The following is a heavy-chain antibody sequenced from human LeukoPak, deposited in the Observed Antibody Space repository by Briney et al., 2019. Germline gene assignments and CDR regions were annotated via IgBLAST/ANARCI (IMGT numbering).Heavy chain of an antibody. J-gene: IGHJ4*02. CDR3: AKDPLVNSQEYFDY. CDR2: ISGSGGST. V-gene: IGHV3-23*01. CDR1: GFTFSSYA. D-gene: IGHD2/OR15-2a*01. Sequence: PGGSLRLSCAASGFTFSSYAMSWVRQAPGKGLEWVSAISGSGGSTYYADAVKGRYTISRDNSKNTLYLQMNSLRAEDTAVYYCAKDPLVNSQEYFDYWGQGTLVTVSS.